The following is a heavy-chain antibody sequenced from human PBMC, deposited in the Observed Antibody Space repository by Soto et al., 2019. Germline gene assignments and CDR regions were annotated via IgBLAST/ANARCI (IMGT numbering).Heavy chain of an antibody. CDR2: IIPIFGTA. J-gene: IGHJ5*02. D-gene: IGHD4-17*01. V-gene: IGHV1-69*01. Sequence: QVQLVQSGAEVKKPGSSVKVSCKASGGTFSSYAISWVRQAPGQGLEWMGGIIPIFGTANYAQKFQGRVTITADESTSTSYIELSSLRSEDTAVYYCARTPSRYSTVTYGWVPNWCDPRGQGTLVTVSS. CDR1: GGTFSSYA. CDR3: ARTPSRYSTVTYGWVPNWCDP.